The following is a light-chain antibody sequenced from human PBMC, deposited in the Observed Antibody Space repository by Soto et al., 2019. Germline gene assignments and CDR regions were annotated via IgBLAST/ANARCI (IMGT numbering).Light chain of an antibody. CDR2: GAS. CDR3: QQYGSSPPWT. Sequence: EIVLTQSPGTLSSSPGERATLSCRASQSVSSSYLAWYQQKPGQAPMLLIYGASSRATGIPDRCSGSGSGTDFTLTISSVEPDDFAVYYCQQYGSSPPWTFGQGTKLEIK. CDR1: QSVSSSY. V-gene: IGKV3-20*01. J-gene: IGKJ2*02.